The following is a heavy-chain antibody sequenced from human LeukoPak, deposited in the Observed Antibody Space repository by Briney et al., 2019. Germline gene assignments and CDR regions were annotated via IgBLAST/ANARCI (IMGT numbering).Heavy chain of an antibody. V-gene: IGHV3-30*04. CDR3: AREGNFVATIKGYFDY. Sequence: PGRSLRLSCAASGFTFSSYAMHWVRQAPGKGLEWVAVISYDGSNKYYADSVKGRFTISRDNSKNTLYLQMNSLRAEDTAVYYCAREGNFVATIKGYFDYWGQGTLVTVSS. J-gene: IGHJ4*02. CDR2: ISYDGSNK. CDR1: GFTFSSYA. D-gene: IGHD5-12*01.